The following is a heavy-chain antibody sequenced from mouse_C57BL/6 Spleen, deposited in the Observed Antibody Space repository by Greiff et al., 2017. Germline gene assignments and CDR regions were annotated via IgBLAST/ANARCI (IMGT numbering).Heavy chain of an antibody. CDR1: GFTFSSYA. CDR3: ARGGGTYLNFVY. D-gene: IGHD1-1*02. V-gene: IGHV5-4*03. CDR2: ISDGGSYT. J-gene: IGHJ2*01. Sequence: EVKVVESGGGLVKPGGSLKLSCAASGFTFSSYAMSWVRQTPEKRLEWVATISDGGSYTYYPDNVKGRFTISRDNAKNNLYLQMSHLKSEDTAMYSFARGGGTYLNFVYGGKGTTLTVSS.